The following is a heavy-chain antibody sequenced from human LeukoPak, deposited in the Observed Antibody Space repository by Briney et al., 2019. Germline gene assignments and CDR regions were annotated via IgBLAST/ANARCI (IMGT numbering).Heavy chain of an antibody. CDR2: INHSGST. D-gene: IGHD3-22*01. Sequence: PSETLSLTCAVYGGSFSGYYWSWIRQPPGKGLEWIGEINHSGSTNYNPSLKSRVTMSVDTSKNQFSLKLSSVTAADTAVYYCATLYYYDSSGYVDYWGQGTLVTVSS. CDR3: ATLYYYDSSGYVDY. CDR1: GGSFSGYY. J-gene: IGHJ4*02. V-gene: IGHV4-34*01.